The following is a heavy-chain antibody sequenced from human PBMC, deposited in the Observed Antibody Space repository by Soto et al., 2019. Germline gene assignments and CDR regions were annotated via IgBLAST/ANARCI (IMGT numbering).Heavy chain of an antibody. D-gene: IGHD2-21*02. CDR3: AKEGGYGDRIADDYYYYGMDA. Sequence: PGGSLRLSCEVSGFSFRSFGMHWVRQAPGEGLEWVTVISHEGTYKHYADSVKGRFTISRDDSKNTLYLEMNGLRAEDTAVYYCAKEGGYGDRIADDYYYYGMDAWGQGTTVTVSS. CDR2: ISHEGTYK. J-gene: IGHJ6*02. V-gene: IGHV3-30*18. CDR1: GFSFRSFG.